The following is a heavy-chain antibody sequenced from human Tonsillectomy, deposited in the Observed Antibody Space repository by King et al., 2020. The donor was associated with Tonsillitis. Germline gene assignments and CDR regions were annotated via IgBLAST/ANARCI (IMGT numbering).Heavy chain of an antibody. J-gene: IGHJ4*02. Sequence: QLVQSGAEVKKPGESLKISCKGSGYSFTTYWIGWVRQMPGKGLEWMGIIYVGDSDTTYSPSFQGQVTISADKSISTAYLQWSSLKASDTAMYYCARRYATDHYYSDYWGQGTLVTVSS. V-gene: IGHV5-51*01. CDR3: ARRYATDHYYSDY. D-gene: IGHD2-2*01. CDR1: GYSFTTYW. CDR2: IYVGDSDT.